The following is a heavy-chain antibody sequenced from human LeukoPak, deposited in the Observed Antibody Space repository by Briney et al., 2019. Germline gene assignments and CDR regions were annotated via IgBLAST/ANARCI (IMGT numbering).Heavy chain of an antibody. J-gene: IGHJ4*02. D-gene: IGHD2-21*02. Sequence: GGSLRLSCAASGFTFSSYAMSWVRQAPGKGLEWVSAISGSGGSTYYADSVKGRFTISRDNSKNTLYLQMNSLRAEDTAVYYCAKDQRYCGGDCYTSFDYWGQGTLVTVSS. CDR2: ISGSGGST. CDR3: AKDQRYCGGDCYTSFDY. V-gene: IGHV3-23*01. CDR1: GFTFSSYA.